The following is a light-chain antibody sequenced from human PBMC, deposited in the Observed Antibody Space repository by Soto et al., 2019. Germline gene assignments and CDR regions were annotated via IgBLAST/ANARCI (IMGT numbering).Light chain of an antibody. CDR2: GAS. CDR3: QQYNNWPRT. Sequence: ELVLTQSPGTLSLSPGERATLSCRASQSLSSRNLAWYQQKPGQAPRPLIYGASTRATGIPARFSGSGSGTEFTLTISSLQSEDFAVYYCQQYNNWPRTFGQGTKVDI. CDR1: QSLSSRN. V-gene: IGKV3-15*01. J-gene: IGKJ1*01.